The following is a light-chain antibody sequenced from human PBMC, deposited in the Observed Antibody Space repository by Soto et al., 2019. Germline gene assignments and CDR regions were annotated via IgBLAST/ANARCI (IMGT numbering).Light chain of an antibody. CDR3: AAWDDSLNGLV. V-gene: IGLV1-40*01. CDR2: GTN. Sequence: QSVLTQPPSVSGAPGQRVTISCSGSSSNIGAGYDVHWYQQLPDSAPKLLISGTNNRPSGVPDRFSGSKSGTSASLAISGLQSEDEADYHCAAWDDSLNGLVFGGGTKLTVL. CDR1: SSNIGAGYD. J-gene: IGLJ3*02.